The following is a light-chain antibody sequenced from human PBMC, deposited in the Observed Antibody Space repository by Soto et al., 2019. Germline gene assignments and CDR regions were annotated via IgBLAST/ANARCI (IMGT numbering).Light chain of an antibody. Sequence: EIVLTQSPGTLSLSPGARATLSCRASQSVSSSYLAWYQQKPGQAPRLLIYGASSRATGIPDRFSGSGSATDFTLTISRLEPEDFAVYYCQQYGSSAYTFGQGTKLEIK. J-gene: IGKJ2*01. CDR2: GAS. CDR1: QSVSSSY. V-gene: IGKV3-20*01. CDR3: QQYGSSAYT.